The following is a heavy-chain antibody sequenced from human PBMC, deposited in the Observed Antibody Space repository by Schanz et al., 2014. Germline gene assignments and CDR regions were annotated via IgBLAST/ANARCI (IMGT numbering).Heavy chain of an antibody. V-gene: IGHV1-8*01. CDR3: ARGRACDY. J-gene: IGHJ4*02. Sequence: QVQLVQSGAEARKPGSSVKVSCTASGYTFTSYDINWVRQAPGQGLEWLGWMNPNSGNPGFAQKFRGRVTMTRNTSMSTAYIEPHILTSEDTAVYYCARGRACDYWGQGTLVTVSS. CDR1: GYTFTSYD. CDR2: MNPNSGNP.